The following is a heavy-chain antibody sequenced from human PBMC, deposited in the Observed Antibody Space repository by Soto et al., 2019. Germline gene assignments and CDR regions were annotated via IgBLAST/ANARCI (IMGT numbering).Heavy chain of an antibody. V-gene: IGHV1-18*04. CDR3: ARDLGTNLQYLAPGYTHYGLDV. J-gene: IGHJ6*02. Sequence: QAQLVQYGAEVKRPGASVRVSCKVSGYTFTAYGISWVRQAPGQGLEWMGWIRIYNGNTNYAQKLQGRVTMTTDTSATTAYMELRNLTPDDTAVYYCARDLGTNLQYLAPGYTHYGLDVWGQGTTVIVSS. CDR1: GYTFTAYG. CDR2: IRIYNGNT. D-gene: IGHD2-2*02.